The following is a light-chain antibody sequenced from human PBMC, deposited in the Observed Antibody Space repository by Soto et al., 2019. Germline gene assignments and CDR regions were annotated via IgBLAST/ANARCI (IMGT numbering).Light chain of an antibody. CDR3: SSYAGATNLV. CDR2: EVS. V-gene: IGLV2-8*01. Sequence: QSVLTQPPSASGSPGQSVTISCTGTSSDVGAYNSVSWYQRYPGKAPKLVIYEVSKRPSGVPDRFSGSKSGNTASLTVAGLQAEDEADYYCSSYAGATNLVFGGGTKVTVL. J-gene: IGLJ2*01. CDR1: SSDVGAYNS.